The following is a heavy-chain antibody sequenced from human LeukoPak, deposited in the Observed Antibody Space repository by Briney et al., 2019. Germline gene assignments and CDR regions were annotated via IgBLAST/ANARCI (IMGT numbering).Heavy chain of an antibody. CDR1: GFTFSSYW. CDR3: ARDDLPGYYGSGSSGDYFDY. Sequence: GGSLRLSCAASGFTFSSYWMSWVRQAPGKGLEWVANIKQDGSEKYYVDSVKGRFTISRDNAKNSLYLQMNSLRAEDTAVYYCARDDLPGYYGSGSSGDYFDYWGQGTLVTVSS. V-gene: IGHV3-7*03. CDR2: IKQDGSEK. J-gene: IGHJ4*02. D-gene: IGHD3-10*01.